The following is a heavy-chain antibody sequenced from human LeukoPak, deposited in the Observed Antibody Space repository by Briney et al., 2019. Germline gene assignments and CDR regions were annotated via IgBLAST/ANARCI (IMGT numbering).Heavy chain of an antibody. CDR1: GDSISNSNW. Sequence: SETLSLTCTVSGDSISNSNWWTWIRQPPGKGLEWIGEVYPSGSTNYSPSLKSRVTISVDKSKNQFSLTLRSVTAADTAVYFCARGMYYYDSSGYYYVYYFDYWGQGTLVTVSS. CDR2: VYPSGST. V-gene: IGHV4-4*02. D-gene: IGHD3-22*01. J-gene: IGHJ4*02. CDR3: ARGMYYYDSSGYYYVYYFDY.